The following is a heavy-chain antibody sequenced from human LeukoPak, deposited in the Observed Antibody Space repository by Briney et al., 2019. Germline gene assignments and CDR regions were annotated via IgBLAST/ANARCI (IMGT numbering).Heavy chain of an antibody. CDR3: ARRAADSGSYDY. CDR1: GYTFSGFY. J-gene: IGHJ4*02. CDR2: INPNSGGA. Sequence: ASVKVSCTASGYTFSGFYMHWVRPAPGQGLGWMGWINPNSGGANYAQTFQGRVTMTRDTSINTAYMELSRLRSDDTAVYYCARRAADSGSYDYWGQGTLVTVSS. D-gene: IGHD1-26*01. V-gene: IGHV1-2*02.